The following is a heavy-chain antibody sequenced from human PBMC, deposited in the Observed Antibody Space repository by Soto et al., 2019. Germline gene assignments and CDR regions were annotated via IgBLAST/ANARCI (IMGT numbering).Heavy chain of an antibody. CDR2: IYYSGST. J-gene: IGHJ5*02. D-gene: IGHD4-17*01. Sequence: QVQLQESGPGLVKPSETLSLTCTVSGGSISSYYWSWIRQPPGKGLEWIGYIYYSGSTNYNPSLKGRVTLSVDTSKNQFSLKLSSVTAADTAVYYCARGDYGDPNWFDPWGQGTLVTVSS. CDR3: ARGDYGDPNWFDP. CDR1: GGSISSYY. V-gene: IGHV4-59*01.